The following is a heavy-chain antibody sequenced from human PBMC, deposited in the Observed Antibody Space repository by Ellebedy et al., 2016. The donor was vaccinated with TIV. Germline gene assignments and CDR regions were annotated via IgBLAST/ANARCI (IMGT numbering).Heavy chain of an antibody. D-gene: IGHD2-2*01. Sequence: PGGSLRLSCVVSGFTFSRYGMHWVRQAPGKGLEWVALISDDGSSKFYADSVKGRFTVSRDNSKNTLYVQMDSLRVEDTAMYYCAKDWGYCSTSTCSNYGMDVWGQGTTVTVSS. CDR2: ISDDGSSK. J-gene: IGHJ6*02. CDR3: AKDWGYCSTSTCSNYGMDV. V-gene: IGHV3-30*18. CDR1: GFTFSRYG.